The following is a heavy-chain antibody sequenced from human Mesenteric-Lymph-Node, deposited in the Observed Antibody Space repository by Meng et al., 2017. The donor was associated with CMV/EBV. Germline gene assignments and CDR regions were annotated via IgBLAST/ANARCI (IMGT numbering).Heavy chain of an antibody. CDR1: GFTFSSYE. Sequence: GESLKISCAASGFTFSSYEMNWVRQAPGKGLEWVSGINWNGGSTGYADSVKGRFTISRDNAKNSLYLQMNSLRAEDTALYYCARDEVGAIPQFDYWGQGTLVTVSS. D-gene: IGHD1-26*01. V-gene: IGHV3-20*04. J-gene: IGHJ4*02. CDR3: ARDEVGAIPQFDY. CDR2: INWNGGST.